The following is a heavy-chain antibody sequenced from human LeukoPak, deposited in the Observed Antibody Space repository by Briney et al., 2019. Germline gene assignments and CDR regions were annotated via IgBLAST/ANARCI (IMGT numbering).Heavy chain of an antibody. CDR1: GGSISSYY. CDR2: IYYSGST. V-gene: IGHV4-59*01. D-gene: IGHD3-3*01. J-gene: IGHJ3*02. Sequence: PSETLSLTCTVSGGSISSYYWSWIRQPPGKGLEWIGYIYYSGSTNYNPSLKSRVTISVDTSKNQFSLKLSSVTAADTAVYYCARGGYYDFWSGPLKAFDIWGQGTMVTVSS. CDR3: ARGGYYDFWSGPLKAFDI.